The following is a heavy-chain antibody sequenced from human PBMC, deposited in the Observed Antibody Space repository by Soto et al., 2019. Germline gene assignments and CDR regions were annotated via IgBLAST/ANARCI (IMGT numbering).Heavy chain of an antibody. J-gene: IGHJ5*02. D-gene: IGHD2-2*01. CDR3: ASEPKGGYDKIGWFHP. Sequence: QVQLVQSGAEVKKPGSSVKVSCKASGGTFSSYAISWVRQAPGQGLEWMGGIIPIFGTANYAQKFQGRVTITADESTSTVYMELSGMRSEDTAVYYCASEPKGGYDKIGWFHPWGQGTLVTVSS. CDR2: IIPIFGTA. V-gene: IGHV1-69*01. CDR1: GGTFSSYA.